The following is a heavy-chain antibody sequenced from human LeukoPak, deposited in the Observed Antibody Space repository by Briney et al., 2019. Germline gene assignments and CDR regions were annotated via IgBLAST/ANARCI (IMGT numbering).Heavy chain of an antibody. CDR2: IIPIFGTA. CDR3: ARDSSSGYYFGY. Sequence: SXXVSCKASGYTFTGYYMHWVRQAPGQGLEWMGGIIPIFGTANYAQKFQGRVTIATDESTSTAYMELSSLRSEDTAVYYCARDSSSGYYFGYWGQGTLVTVSS. CDR1: GYTFTGYY. D-gene: IGHD3-22*01. V-gene: IGHV1-69*05. J-gene: IGHJ4*02.